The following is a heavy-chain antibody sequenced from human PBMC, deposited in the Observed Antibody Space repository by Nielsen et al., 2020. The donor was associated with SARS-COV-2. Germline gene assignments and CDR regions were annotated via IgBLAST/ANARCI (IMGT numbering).Heavy chain of an antibody. Sequence: SVKVSCKASGGTFRDYGIIWVRQAPGQGLEWMGGINPMYGTSHYAQNFQGRVTITADESTSTVYMELGSLTSEDTAVYFCARNSLNNGWPRGTASDPWGQGTLVTVSS. CDR1: GGTFRDYG. D-gene: IGHD6-19*01. V-gene: IGHV1-69*13. CDR2: INPMYGTS. J-gene: IGHJ5*02. CDR3: ARNSLNNGWPRGTASDP.